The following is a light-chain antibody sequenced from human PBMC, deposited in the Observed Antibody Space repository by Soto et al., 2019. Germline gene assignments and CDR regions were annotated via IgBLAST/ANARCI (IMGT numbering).Light chain of an antibody. CDR2: GAS. Sequence: TXSVSPGERATLSCRASQSVSSFLAWYQQKPGQAPRLLIYGASTRATGIPARFSGSGSGTEFTLTISSLQSEDFAVYYCQQYYKWPPGTFGQGTKVEIK. CDR1: QSVSSF. V-gene: IGKV3-15*01. J-gene: IGKJ1*01. CDR3: QQYYKWPPGT.